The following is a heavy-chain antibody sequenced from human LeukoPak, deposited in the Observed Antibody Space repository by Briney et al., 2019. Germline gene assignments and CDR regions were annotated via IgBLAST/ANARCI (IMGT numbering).Heavy chain of an antibody. CDR1: GFTFSSYW. Sequence: GGSLRLSCAASGFTFSSYWMSWVRQAPGKGLGWVGQISQDGSEKYFVDSVRGRFTFSRDNAKNSLYLQMNSLRAEDTALYYCAIWFGDFDYWGQGTLVTVSS. CDR3: AIWFGDFDY. J-gene: IGHJ4*02. CDR2: ISQDGSEK. D-gene: IGHD3-10*01. V-gene: IGHV3-7*03.